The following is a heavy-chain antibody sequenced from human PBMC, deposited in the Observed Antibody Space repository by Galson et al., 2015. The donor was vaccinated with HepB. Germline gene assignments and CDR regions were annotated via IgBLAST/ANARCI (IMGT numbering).Heavy chain of an antibody. CDR2: INKDGRDK. V-gene: IGHV3-7*01. D-gene: IGHD1-7*01. Sequence: SLRLSCAASGFTYRNYCMTWAPQAPGKGLEFVADINKDGRDKYYVDSVKGRFTITRDNAKNSLYLQMNSLRAEDTAVYYCVRENWTYDYWGQGTMVTVSS. CDR1: GFTYRNYC. CDR3: VRENWTYDY. J-gene: IGHJ4*02.